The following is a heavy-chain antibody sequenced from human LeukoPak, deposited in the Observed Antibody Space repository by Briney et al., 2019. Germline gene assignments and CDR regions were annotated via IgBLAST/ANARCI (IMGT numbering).Heavy chain of an antibody. CDR2: ISSSGSTI. J-gene: IGHJ4*02. D-gene: IGHD1-26*01. Sequence: GGSLRLSCAASGFTFSSYEMNWVRQAPGKGLEWVSYISSSGSTIYYADSVKGRFTISRDNAKNSLYLQMNSLRAEDTAVYYCARTWDRTSFDYWGQGTLVTVSS. CDR1: GFTFSSYE. CDR3: ARTWDRTSFDY. V-gene: IGHV3-48*03.